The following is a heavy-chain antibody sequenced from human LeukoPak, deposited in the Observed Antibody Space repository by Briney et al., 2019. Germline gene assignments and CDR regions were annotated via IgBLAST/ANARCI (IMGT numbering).Heavy chain of an antibody. J-gene: IGHJ5*02. CDR2: IIPIFGTA. Sequence: SVKVSCKASGDTFSSYAISWVRQAPGQGLEWMGGIIPIFGTANYAQKFQGRVTMTTDTSTSTAYMELRSLRSDDTAVYYCARDPSLYYPFAGFDPWGQGTLVTVSS. V-gene: IGHV1-69*05. CDR1: GDTFSSYA. D-gene: IGHD3-22*01. CDR3: ARDPSLYYPFAGFDP.